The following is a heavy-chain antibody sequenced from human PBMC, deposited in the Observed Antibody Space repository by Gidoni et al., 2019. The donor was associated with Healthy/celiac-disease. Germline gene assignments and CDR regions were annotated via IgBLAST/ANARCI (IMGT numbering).Heavy chain of an antibody. V-gene: IGHV1-69*01. CDR2: IIPTFGTA. J-gene: IGHJ4*02. CDR1: GGTVSSYA. D-gene: IGHD3-10*01. CDR3: ARSATMVRGVITPPFDY. Sequence: QVQLVQSGAEVNKPGSSVKASCKASGGTVSSYAISWVRQAPGQGLQWMGGIIPTFGTANYAQKFQGRVTITADESTSTAYMELSSLRSEDTAVYYCARSATMVRGVITPPFDYWGQGTLVTVSS.